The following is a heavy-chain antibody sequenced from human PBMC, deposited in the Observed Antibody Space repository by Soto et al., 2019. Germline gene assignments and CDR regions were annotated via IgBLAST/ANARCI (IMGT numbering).Heavy chain of an antibody. Sequence: SETLSLTCTVSGGSISSSSYYWGWIRQPPGKGLEWIGSIYYSGSTYYNPSLKSRVTISVDTSKNQFSLKLSSVTAADTAVYYCARQNRDQGYCSSTSCSWRLYYYYYYMDVWGKGTTVTVSS. CDR2: IYYSGST. V-gene: IGHV4-39*01. CDR3: ARQNRDQGYCSSTSCSWRLYYYYYYMDV. J-gene: IGHJ6*03. CDR1: GGSISSSSYY. D-gene: IGHD2-2*01.